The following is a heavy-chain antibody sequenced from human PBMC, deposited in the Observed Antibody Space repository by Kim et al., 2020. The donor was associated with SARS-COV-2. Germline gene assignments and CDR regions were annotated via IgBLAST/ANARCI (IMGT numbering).Heavy chain of an antibody. CDR2: ISWNSGSI. D-gene: IGHD3-10*01. Sequence: GGSLRLSCAASGFTFDDYAMHWVRQAPGKGLEWVSGISWNSGSIGYADSVKGRFTISRDNAKNSLYLQMNSLRAEDTALYYCAKDGYYGSGRGSPGMDVWGQGTTVTVSS. CDR1: GFTFDDYA. J-gene: IGHJ6*02. CDR3: AKDGYYGSGRGSPGMDV. V-gene: IGHV3-9*01.